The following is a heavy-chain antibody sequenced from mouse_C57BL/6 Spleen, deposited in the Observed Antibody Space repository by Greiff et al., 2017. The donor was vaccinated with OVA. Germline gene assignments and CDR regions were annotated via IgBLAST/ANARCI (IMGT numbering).Heavy chain of an antibody. J-gene: IGHJ1*03. CDR2: ISGGGGNP. V-gene: IGHV5-9*01. CDR1: GFTFSSYT. CDR3: ARLWDGDWYFDV. D-gene: IGHD4-1*01. Sequence: EVHLVESGGGLVKPGGSLKLSCAASGFTFSSYTMSWVRQTPEKRLEWVATISGGGGNPYYPDSVKGRFTISRDNAKNTLYLQMSSLRSEDTALYYCARLWDGDWYFDVWGTGTTVTVSS.